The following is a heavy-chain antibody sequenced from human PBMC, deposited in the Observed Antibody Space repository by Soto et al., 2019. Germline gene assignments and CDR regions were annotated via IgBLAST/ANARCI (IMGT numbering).Heavy chain of an antibody. Sequence: EVQLVESGGGLIKPGGSLRLSCAASGFTFSSYSMNWVRQAPGKGLEWVSSISSSSSYIYYADSVKGRFTISRDNAKNSLYLQMNSLRAEDTAVYYCARDGWGSDDYGDYTGSPGYYYYYMDVWGKGTTVTVSS. CDR3: ARDGWGSDDYGDYTGSPGYYYYYMDV. CDR1: GFTFSSYS. V-gene: IGHV3-21*01. J-gene: IGHJ6*03. D-gene: IGHD4-17*01. CDR2: ISSSSSYI.